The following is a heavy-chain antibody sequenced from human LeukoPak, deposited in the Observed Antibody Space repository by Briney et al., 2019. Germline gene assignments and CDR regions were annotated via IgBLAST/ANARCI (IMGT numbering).Heavy chain of an antibody. CDR3: ARGVATNRYYFDY. V-gene: IGHV1-3*01. CDR2: INAGNGNT. Sequence: ASVKVSCKASGYTFSDYAMHWVRQAPGQRFEWMGWINAGNGNTKYSQKFQGRVTITRDTSASTAYMELSSLRSEDTAVYSCARGVATNRYYFDYWGQGTLVTVSS. CDR1: GYTFSDYA. J-gene: IGHJ4*02. D-gene: IGHD5-12*01.